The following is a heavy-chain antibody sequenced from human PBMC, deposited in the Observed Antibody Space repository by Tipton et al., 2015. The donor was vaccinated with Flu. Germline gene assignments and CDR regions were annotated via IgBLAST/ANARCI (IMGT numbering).Heavy chain of an antibody. Sequence: SLRLSCAASKFTFRTSHMHWVRQAPGKGPEWVALIASDGSGEQYADSVRGWFTISRDNSRNTLYLQMNSLTAEDTALYYCARGAGSSGHAGYFDYWGQGSLVTVS. D-gene: IGHD6-25*01. CDR2: IASDGSGE. CDR1: KFTFRTSH. CDR3: ARGAGSSGHAGYFDY. V-gene: IGHV3-30*01. J-gene: IGHJ4*02.